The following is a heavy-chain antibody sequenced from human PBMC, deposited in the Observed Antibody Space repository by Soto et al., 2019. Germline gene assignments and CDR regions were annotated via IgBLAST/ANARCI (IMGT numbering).Heavy chain of an antibody. J-gene: IGHJ6*03. D-gene: IGHD3-16*01. CDR3: ARRPGGYYYYMDV. CDR2: IYYSGST. Sequence: QVQLQESGPGLVKPSETLSLTCTVSGGSISSYYWSWIRQPPGKGLEWIGYIYYSGSTNYNPSLKSRVTISVDTSKDQSSLKLSSVTAADTAVYYRARRPGGYYYYMDVWGKGTTVTVSS. V-gene: IGHV4-59*01. CDR1: GGSISSYY.